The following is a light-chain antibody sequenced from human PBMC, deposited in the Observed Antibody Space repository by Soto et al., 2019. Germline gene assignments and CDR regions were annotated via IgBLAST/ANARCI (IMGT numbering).Light chain of an antibody. J-gene: IGKJ2*01. CDR3: QQYYGSPLMYT. Sequence: DIVMTQSPDSLAVSLGERATINCKSSQTVLYNSNNKSYLAWYQQKPGQPPKLLIYWTSTRESGVPDRFSGRGSGKDFTYPISSLQAEDVAVYYCQQYYGSPLMYTFGQGTKVEIK. CDR2: WTS. CDR1: QTVLYNSNNKSY. V-gene: IGKV4-1*01.